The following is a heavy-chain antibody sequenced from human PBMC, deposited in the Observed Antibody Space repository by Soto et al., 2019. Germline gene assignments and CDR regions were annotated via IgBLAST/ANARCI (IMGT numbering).Heavy chain of an antibody. J-gene: IGHJ1*01. D-gene: IGHD4-17*01. CDR3: ARSWYGDYEPTEYFQH. CDR2: IYYSGST. CDR1: GGSISSGGYY. Sequence: SETLSLTCTVSGGSISSGGYYWSWIRQHPGKGLEWIGYIYYSGSTYYNPSLKSRVTISVDTSKNQFSLKLSSVTAADTAVYYCARSWYGDYEPTEYFQHWGQGTLVTVS. V-gene: IGHV4-31*03.